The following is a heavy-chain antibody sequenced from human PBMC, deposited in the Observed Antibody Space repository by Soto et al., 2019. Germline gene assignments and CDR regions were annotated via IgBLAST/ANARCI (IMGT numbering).Heavy chain of an antibody. CDR3: ARADRYSSSSGQIDY. Sequence: PSETLSLTCTVSGGSISSYYWSWIRQPPGKGLEWIGYIYYSGSTNYNPSLKSRVTISVDTSKNQFSLKLSSVTAADPAVSYSARADRYSSSSGQIDYWGQGTLVTVSS. J-gene: IGHJ4*02. CDR2: IYYSGST. CDR1: GGSISSYY. D-gene: IGHD6-6*01. V-gene: IGHV4-59*01.